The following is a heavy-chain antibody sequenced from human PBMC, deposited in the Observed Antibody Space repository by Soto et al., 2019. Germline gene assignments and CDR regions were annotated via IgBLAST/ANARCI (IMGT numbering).Heavy chain of an antibody. J-gene: IGHJ5*02. V-gene: IGHV4-4*02. Sequence: SETLSLTCAVSGTSISSTFWWTWVRQPPGKGLEWIGEIYHSGSTKYNPSLKSRVTISVDRSKNQFSLKLSSVTAADTAVYYCARVPGPWGQGTLVTVSS. CDR2: IYHSGST. D-gene: IGHD7-27*01. CDR3: ARVPGP. CDR1: GTSISSTFW.